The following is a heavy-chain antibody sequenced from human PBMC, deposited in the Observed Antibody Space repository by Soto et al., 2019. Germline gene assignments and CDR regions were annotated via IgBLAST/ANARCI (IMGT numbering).Heavy chain of an antibody. CDR3: ARGNSSSWYAYYYYYGMDV. D-gene: IGHD6-13*01. CDR2: IYHSGST. J-gene: IGHJ6*02. CDR1: GGSISSSNW. V-gene: IGHV4-4*02. Sequence: PSETLSLTCAVSGGSISSSNWWSWVRQPPGKGLEWIGEIYHSGSTNYNPSPKSRVTISVDKSKNQFSLRLSSVTAADTAVYYCARGNSSSWYAYYYYYGMDVWGQGTTVTVSS.